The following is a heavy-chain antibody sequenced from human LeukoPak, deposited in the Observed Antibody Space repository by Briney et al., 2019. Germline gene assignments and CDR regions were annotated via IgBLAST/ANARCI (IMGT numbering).Heavy chain of an antibody. CDR2: ISSSGGST. D-gene: IGHD6-13*01. CDR1: GFTFSSYA. Sequence: GSLRLSCAASGFTFSSYAMSWVRQAPGKGLEWVSAISSSGGSTYYADSVKGRFTISRDNSKNTLYLQMNSLRADDTAVYFCAKRSGGSWYGDFDYWGQGTLVTVSS. J-gene: IGHJ4*02. CDR3: AKRSGGSWYGDFDY. V-gene: IGHV3-23*01.